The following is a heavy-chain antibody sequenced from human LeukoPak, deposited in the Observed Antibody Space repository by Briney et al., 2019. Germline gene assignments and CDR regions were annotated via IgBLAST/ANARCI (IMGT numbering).Heavy chain of an antibody. V-gene: IGHV4-59*08. CDR2: IFYSGST. Sequence: SETLSLTCTVSGGSISSYYWSWIRQPPGKGLEWIGYIFYSGSTNYNPSLKSRVTISVDTSKNQFSPKLSSVTAADTAVYYCARHYSVAGSYNWFDPWGQGTLVTVSS. D-gene: IGHD6-19*01. CDR3: ARHYSVAGSYNWFDP. CDR1: GGSISSYY. J-gene: IGHJ5*02.